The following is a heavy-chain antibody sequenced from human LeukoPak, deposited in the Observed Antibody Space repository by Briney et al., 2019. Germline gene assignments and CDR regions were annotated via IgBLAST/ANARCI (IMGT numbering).Heavy chain of an antibody. D-gene: IGHD1-26*01. J-gene: IGHJ5*02. CDR1: GFTFSSYA. CDR3: ARGRGPATENWLDP. CDR2: ISYDGSNK. Sequence: GGSLRLSCAASGFTFSSYAMHWVRQAPGKGLEWVAVISYDGSNKYYADSVKGRFTISRDNSKNTLYLQMNSLRAEDTAVYYCARGRGPATENWLDPWGQGTLVTVSS. V-gene: IGHV3-30*01.